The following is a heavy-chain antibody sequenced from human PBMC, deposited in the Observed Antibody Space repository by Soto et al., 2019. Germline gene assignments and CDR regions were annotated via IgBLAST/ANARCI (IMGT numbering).Heavy chain of an antibody. V-gene: IGHV1-58*01. Sequence: SVKVSCKASGFTFTSSAVQWVRQARGQRLEWVGWIVVGSGNTNYAQKFQERVTITRDMSTSTAYMELRSLRSDDTAVYYCARVPDTAMTSYYFDYWGQGTLVTVSS. J-gene: IGHJ4*02. CDR2: IVVGSGNT. D-gene: IGHD5-18*01. CDR3: ARVPDTAMTSYYFDY. CDR1: GFTFTSSA.